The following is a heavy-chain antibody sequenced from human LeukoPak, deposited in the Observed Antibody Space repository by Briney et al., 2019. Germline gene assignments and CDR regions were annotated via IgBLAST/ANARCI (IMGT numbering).Heavy chain of an antibody. Sequence: GGSLRLSCAASGFTFSSYGMSWVRQAPGKGLEWVSIISGSGGSTYYADSVKGRFTISRDNSKNTLYLQMDSLRAEDTALYYCAKGSGINHYHWIDPWGQGTLVTVSS. D-gene: IGHD1-14*01. J-gene: IGHJ5*02. V-gene: IGHV3-23*01. CDR2: ISGSGGST. CDR1: GFTFSSYG. CDR3: AKGSGINHYHWIDP.